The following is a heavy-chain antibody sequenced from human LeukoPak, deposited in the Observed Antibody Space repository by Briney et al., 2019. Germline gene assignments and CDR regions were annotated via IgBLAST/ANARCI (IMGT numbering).Heavy chain of an antibody. CDR1: GGSIMVAAYS. CDR2: IYYSGRT. Sequence: PSETLSLTCTVSGGSIMVAAYSWSWIRQPPGKGLEWIDYIYYSGRTYYNPSLESRVTISLDRSKNQFSLKLSSVTAADTAVYFCARGYGDNSGAFDIWGQGTLVTVSS. CDR3: ARGYGDNSGAFDI. V-gene: IGHV4-30-2*01. D-gene: IGHD4-23*01. J-gene: IGHJ3*02.